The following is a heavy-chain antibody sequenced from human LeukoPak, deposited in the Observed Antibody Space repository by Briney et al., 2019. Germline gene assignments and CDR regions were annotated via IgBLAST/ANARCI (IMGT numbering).Heavy chain of an antibody. V-gene: IGHV1-8*01. Sequence: ASVKVSCKASGYTFTSYDINWVRQATGQGLEWMGWMNPNSGNTGYAQKFQGRVTMTRNTSISTAYMELSNLRSEDTAVYYCARGPHRKPLGYCSSTSCYHPWGQGTLVTVSS. CDR2: MNPNSGNT. J-gene: IGHJ5*02. CDR3: ARGPHRKPLGYCSSTSCYHP. D-gene: IGHD2-2*01. CDR1: GYTFTSYD.